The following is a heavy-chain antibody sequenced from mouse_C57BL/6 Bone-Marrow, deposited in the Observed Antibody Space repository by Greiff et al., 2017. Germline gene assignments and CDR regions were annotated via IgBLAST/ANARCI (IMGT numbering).Heavy chain of an antibody. J-gene: IGHJ2*01. CDR3: ARHTVVATSDYFDY. D-gene: IGHD1-1*01. Sequence: VQLQQSGAELVRPGPSVKMSCKASGYTSTNYWIGWAKQRPGHGLEWIGDIYPGGGYTNYNEKSKGKATLTADKSSSTAYMQFSSLTSEDSAIYYCARHTVVATSDYFDYWGQGTTLTVSS. CDR2: IYPGGGYT. V-gene: IGHV1-63*01. CDR1: GYTSTNYW.